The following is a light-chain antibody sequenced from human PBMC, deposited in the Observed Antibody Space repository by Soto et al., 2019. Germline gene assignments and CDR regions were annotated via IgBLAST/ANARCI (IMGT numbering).Light chain of an antibody. V-gene: IGKV1-39*01. J-gene: IGKJ5*01. CDR2: ASS. CDR3: QQSYSTPIT. Sequence: DIQMTQSPYSLSASVGDRVTITCRASQTISNTLNWYQQRPGKPPNLLIYASSTLQSGVPPRFSGGGSGTEFTLTISSLQPEDFATYYCQQSYSTPITFGQGTRLEIK. CDR1: QTISNT.